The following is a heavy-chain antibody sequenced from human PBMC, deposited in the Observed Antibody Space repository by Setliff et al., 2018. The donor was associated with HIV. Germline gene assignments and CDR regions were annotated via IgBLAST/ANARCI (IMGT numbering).Heavy chain of an antibody. CDR2: IYYSGST. CDR3: ARKGNVGGWFDP. D-gene: IGHD3-16*01. V-gene: IGHV4-61*01. J-gene: IGHJ5*02. Sequence: SETLSLTCTVSGGSISSSSYYWSWIRQPPGKGLEWIGYIYYSGSTNYNPSLKSRVTISVDTSKNQFSLKLSSVTAADTAVYYCARKGNVGGWFDPWGQGTLVTVSS. CDR1: GGSISSSSYY.